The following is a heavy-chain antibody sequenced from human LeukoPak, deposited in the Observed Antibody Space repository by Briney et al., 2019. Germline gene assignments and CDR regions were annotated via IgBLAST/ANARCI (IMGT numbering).Heavy chain of an antibody. D-gene: IGHD6-25*01. CDR2: IKEDGSEK. CDR1: GFTFSSYA. Sequence: GGSLRLSCAASGFTFSSYAMSWVRQAPGKGLEWVANIKEDGSEKYYVDSVKGRFTISRDNAKNSLYLQMNSLRAEDTAVYYCAKGDRGAPFDYWGQGTLVTVSS. V-gene: IGHV3-7*01. J-gene: IGHJ4*02. CDR3: AKGDRGAPFDY.